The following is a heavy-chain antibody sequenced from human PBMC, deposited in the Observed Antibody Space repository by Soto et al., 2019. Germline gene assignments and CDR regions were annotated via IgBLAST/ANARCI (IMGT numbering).Heavy chain of an antibody. Sequence: SQTLSLTCAISGDSVSSNSAAWSWIRQSPSRGLEWLGRTYYRPKWYNNYAVSVKGRITINPATSKNQFSLQLNSVTPGDTAVYYCARDRLGDGYNDYWGQGTLVTVSS. CDR2: TYYRPKWYN. V-gene: IGHV6-1*01. CDR1: GDSVSSNSAA. CDR3: ARDRLGDGYNDY. J-gene: IGHJ4*02. D-gene: IGHD5-12*01.